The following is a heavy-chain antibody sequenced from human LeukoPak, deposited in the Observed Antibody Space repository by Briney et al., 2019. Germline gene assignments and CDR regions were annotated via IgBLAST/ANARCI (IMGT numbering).Heavy chain of an antibody. CDR1: GGTFSSYA. V-gene: IGHV1-69*13. CDR3: ARDLPLQRTPNYYDSSGLLDY. D-gene: IGHD3-22*01. Sequence: SVKVSCKASGGTFSSYAISWVRQAPGQGLEWMGGIIPIFGTANYAQKFQGRVTITADESTSTAYMELSSLRSEDTAVYYCARDLPLQRTPNYYDSSGLLDYWGQGTLVTVSS. J-gene: IGHJ4*02. CDR2: IIPIFGTA.